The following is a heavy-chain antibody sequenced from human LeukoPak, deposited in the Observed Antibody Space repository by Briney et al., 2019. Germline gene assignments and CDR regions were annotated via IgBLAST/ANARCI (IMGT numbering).Heavy chain of an antibody. D-gene: IGHD1-7*01. CDR1: GGSISSSSYY. V-gene: IGHV4-39*07. J-gene: IGHJ4*02. CDR3: ARVPRRTHGTIGDY. CDR2: IYYSGST. Sequence: SETLSLTCTVSGGSISSSSYYWGWIRQPPGKGLEWIGSIYYSGSTYYNPSLKSRVTISVDTSKNQFSLKLSSVTAADTAVYYCARVPRRTHGTIGDYWGQGTLVTVSS.